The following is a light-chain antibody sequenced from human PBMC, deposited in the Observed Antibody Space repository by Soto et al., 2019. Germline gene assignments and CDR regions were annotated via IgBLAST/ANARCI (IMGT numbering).Light chain of an antibody. Sequence: DIQMTQSPSTLSASVGDRVTITCRASQSISSWLAWYQQKPGKAPKLLIYKASSLESGVPSRFSGSGSGTEFTLTISSLQPDDCATYYCQQYNRYSLTFGGWTKVEIK. CDR2: KAS. V-gene: IGKV1-5*03. CDR3: QQYNRYSLT. J-gene: IGKJ4*01. CDR1: QSISSW.